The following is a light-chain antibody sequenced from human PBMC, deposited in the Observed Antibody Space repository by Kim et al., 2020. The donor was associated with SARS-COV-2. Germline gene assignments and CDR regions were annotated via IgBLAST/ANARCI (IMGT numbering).Light chain of an antibody. CDR1: SSNIGAGYD. Sequence: QSVLTQPPSVSGAPGQRVTISCTGSSSNIGAGYDVHWYQQLPGTAPRLLIYGDYNRPSGVPDRFSGTKSGTSASLAITGLQTEDEADYYCQSYDSSLSAGVFGGGTKVTVL. CDR2: GDY. V-gene: IGLV1-40*01. CDR3: QSYDSSLSAGV. J-gene: IGLJ3*02.